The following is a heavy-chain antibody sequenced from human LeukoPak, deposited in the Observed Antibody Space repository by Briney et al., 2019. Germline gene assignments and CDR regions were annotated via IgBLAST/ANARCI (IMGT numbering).Heavy chain of an antibody. D-gene: IGHD6-13*01. CDR3: ANRGDSSSWSDY. Sequence: GRSLRLSCAASGFTFSSYAMHWVRQAPGKGLEWVAVISYDGSNKYYADSVKGRFTISRDNSKNTLYLQMNSLRAEDTAVYYCANRGDSSSWSDYWGQGTLVTVSS. CDR1: GFTFSSYA. CDR2: ISYDGSNK. J-gene: IGHJ4*02. V-gene: IGHV3-30-3*01.